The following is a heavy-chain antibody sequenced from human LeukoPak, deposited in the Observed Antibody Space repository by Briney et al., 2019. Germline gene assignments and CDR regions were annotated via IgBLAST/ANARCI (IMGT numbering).Heavy chain of an antibody. CDR1: GFTFSSYW. V-gene: IGHV3-7*03. CDR2: IKQDGSEK. D-gene: IGHD3-9*01. Sequence: PGGSLRLSCAASGFTFSSYWMSWVRQAPGKGLEWVANIKQDGSEKYYVDSVKGRFTISRDNAKNSLYLQMNSLRAEDTAVYYCAGRNYDILTGYYPSYYFDYWGQGTLVTVSS. J-gene: IGHJ4*02. CDR3: AGRNYDILTGYYPSYYFDY.